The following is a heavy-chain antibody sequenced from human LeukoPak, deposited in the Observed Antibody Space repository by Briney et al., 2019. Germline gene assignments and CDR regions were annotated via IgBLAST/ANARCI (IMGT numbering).Heavy chain of an antibody. CDR1: RFTFSGYW. D-gene: IGHD1-14*01. Sequence: GGSPRLSCAASRFTFSGYWMHWVRQAPGKGLVWVSRINSDGYSITYADSVKGRFTISRDNAKNSLYLQMNSLRAEDTAVYHCARDGNDGFDYWGQGMLVTVSS. J-gene: IGHJ4*02. V-gene: IGHV3-74*03. CDR2: INSDGYSI. CDR3: ARDGNDGFDY.